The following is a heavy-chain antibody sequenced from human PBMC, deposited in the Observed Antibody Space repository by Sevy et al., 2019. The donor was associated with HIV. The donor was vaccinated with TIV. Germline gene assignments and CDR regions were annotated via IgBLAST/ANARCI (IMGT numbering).Heavy chain of an antibody. V-gene: IGHV3-15*01. CDR3: TTASWSQEDYYNY. CDR2: IKGKIYDGTI. CDR1: GFTFSNAW. Sequence: GGSLRLSCAASGFTFSNAWMSWVRQAPGKGLEWVGRIKGKIYDGTIDYAAPVKGRFSISRDDSKNTLYLQMNSLKPEDTAVYYCTTASWSQEDYYNYWGQGTLVTVSS. J-gene: IGHJ4*02.